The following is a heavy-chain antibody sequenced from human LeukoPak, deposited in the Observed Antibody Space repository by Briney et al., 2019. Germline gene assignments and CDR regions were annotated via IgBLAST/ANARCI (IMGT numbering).Heavy chain of an antibody. V-gene: IGHV3-23*01. J-gene: IGHJ4*02. D-gene: IGHD2-21*02. CDR3: AKDIVGDLAYCGGDCYFDY. CDR2: ISGSGGST. Sequence: GGSLRLSCAASGFTFSSYAMSWVRQAPGKGLEWVSAISGSGGSTYYAASVKGRFTISRDNSKNTLYPQMNSLRAEDTAVYYCAKDIVGDLAYCGGDCYFDYWGQGTLVTVSS. CDR1: GFTFSSYA.